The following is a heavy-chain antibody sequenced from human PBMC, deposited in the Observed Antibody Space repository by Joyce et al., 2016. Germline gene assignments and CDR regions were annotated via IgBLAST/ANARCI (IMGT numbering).Heavy chain of an antibody. CDR3: AHSKGAGNSVYFDY. CDR2: IYGNGDK. D-gene: IGHD4-23*01. CDR1: GFSLTTSEVG. Sequence: QMTLKESGPTLVRPTQTLTLTCTFSGFSLTTSEVGAGWIRQPPGKVLEWLALIYGNGDKRYSPSLESRLTITTDTSKNQVVRTMTIVDPVDTGTYFCAHSKGAGNSVYFDYWGQRTLVTVS. J-gene: IGHJ4*02. V-gene: IGHV2-5*01.